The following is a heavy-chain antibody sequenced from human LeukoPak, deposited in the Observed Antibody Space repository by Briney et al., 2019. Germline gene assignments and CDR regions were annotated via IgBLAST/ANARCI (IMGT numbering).Heavy chain of an antibody. D-gene: IGHD2-2*01. V-gene: IGHV3-30*02. CDR3: AKDRVPRWGYCSSTSCNPPYYFDY. Sequence: GGSLRLSCAASGFTFSSYGMHWVRQAPGKGLEWVAFIRYDGSNKYYADSEKGRFTISRDNSKNTLYLQMNSLRAEDTAVYYCAKDRVPRWGYCSSTSCNPPYYFDYWGQGTLVTVSS. CDR2: IRYDGSNK. CDR1: GFTFSSYG. J-gene: IGHJ4*02.